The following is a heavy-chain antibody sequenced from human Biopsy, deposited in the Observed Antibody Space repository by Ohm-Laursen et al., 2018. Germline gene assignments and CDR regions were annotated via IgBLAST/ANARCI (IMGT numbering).Heavy chain of an antibody. CDR2: ISHTGYT. CDR3: ARGSNEYGGLYFPH. J-gene: IGHJ1*01. Sequence: SETLSLTCTVSGGSFTGHYWTWIRQPPGKGLEGIGHISHTGYTGYKSSLKSRVTISLDTSRKHFSLRLTSLAAADMAVYYCARGSNEYGGLYFPHWGQGTLVTVSS. D-gene: IGHD4-23*01. V-gene: IGHV4-59*11. CDR1: GGSFTGHY.